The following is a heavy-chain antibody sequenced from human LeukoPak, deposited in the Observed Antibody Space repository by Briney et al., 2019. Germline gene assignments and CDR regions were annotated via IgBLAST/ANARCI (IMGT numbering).Heavy chain of an antibody. J-gene: IGHJ4*02. D-gene: IGHD6-13*01. CDR2: IYPGDSDT. Sequence: GESLKISCKGSGYSFNRYWIGWVRQMPVKGLEWMGIIYPGDSDTRYSPSFQGQVTISADKSISTAYLQWSSLKASDTAMYYCARQGQQLVEGGDYWGQGTLVTVSS. V-gene: IGHV5-51*01. CDR1: GYSFNRYW. CDR3: ARQGQQLVEGGDY.